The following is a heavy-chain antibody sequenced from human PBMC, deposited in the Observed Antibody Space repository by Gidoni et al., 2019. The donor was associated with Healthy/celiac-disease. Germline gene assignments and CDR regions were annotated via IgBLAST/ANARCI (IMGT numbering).Heavy chain of an antibody. CDR1: GFSLSTSGVG. D-gene: IGHD3-22*01. Sequence: QITLKESGPTLVKPTQTLTLTCTFSGFSLSTSGVGVGWIRQPPGKALEWLALIYWNDDKRYSPSLKSRLTITKDTSKNQVVLTMTNMDPVDTATYYCALSTTNSSGYYVPTPRIITLDYYYYGMDVWGQGTTVTVSS. CDR2: IYWNDDK. V-gene: IGHV2-5*01. CDR3: ALSTTNSSGYYVPTPRIITLDYYYYGMDV. J-gene: IGHJ6*02.